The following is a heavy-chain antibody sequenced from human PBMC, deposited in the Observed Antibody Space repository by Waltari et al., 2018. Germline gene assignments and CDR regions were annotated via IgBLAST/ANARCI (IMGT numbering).Heavy chain of an antibody. CDR2: IKNDGSRT. V-gene: IGHV3-7*01. D-gene: IGHD6-6*01. Sequence: EVQLLESGGGWVQVGGSLRLSCAASGFSFNTYCMTWVRQAPGKGQEWLAKIKNDGSRTYYGDSVKGRFTSSRDNAGNSLYLQMHSLRAEDTAVYYCARDSMYSGFYSYNYGMDVWGQGTTVTVSS. CDR3: ARDSMYSGFYSYNYGMDV. J-gene: IGHJ6*01. CDR1: GFSFNTYC.